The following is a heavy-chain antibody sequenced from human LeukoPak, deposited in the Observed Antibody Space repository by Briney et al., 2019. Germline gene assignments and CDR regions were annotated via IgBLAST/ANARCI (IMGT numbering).Heavy chain of an antibody. J-gene: IGHJ4*02. V-gene: IGHV3-23*01. CDR1: GFTFSSYW. CDR2: ISVSGGST. D-gene: IGHD1-26*01. Sequence: GGSLRLSCAASGFTFSSYWMSWVRQAPGKGLEWVSSISVSGGSTYYADSVKGRFTISRDNSKNTLYLQMNSLKTEDTAVYYCTTDGVGIEGATFDYWGQGTLVTVSS. CDR3: TTDGVGIEGATFDY.